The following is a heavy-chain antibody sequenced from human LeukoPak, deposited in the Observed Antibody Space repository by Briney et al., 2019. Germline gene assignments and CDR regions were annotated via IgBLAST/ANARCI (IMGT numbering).Heavy chain of an antibody. Sequence: ASVKVSCTVSGYTLTELSMHWVRQAPGKGLEWMGGFDPEDGETIYAQKFQGRVTMTEDTSTDTAYMELSSLRSEDTAVYYCATVPFGDFWSARRFDYWGQGTLVTVSS. D-gene: IGHD3-3*01. CDR3: ATVPFGDFWSARRFDY. V-gene: IGHV1-24*01. CDR1: GYTLTELS. J-gene: IGHJ4*02. CDR2: FDPEDGET.